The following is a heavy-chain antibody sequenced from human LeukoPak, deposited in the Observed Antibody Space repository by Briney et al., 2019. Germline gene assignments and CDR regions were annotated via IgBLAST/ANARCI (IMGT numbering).Heavy chain of an antibody. J-gene: IGHJ4*02. Sequence: GGSLRLSCAASGFTFSDYYMTWIRQAPGKGLEWLSYISDSGDTIYYADSVKGRFTISRDNAKNSLYLQMNSLRAEDTAVHYCAREMGSIWNVPIDYWGQGALVTVSS. CDR2: ISDSGDTI. V-gene: IGHV3-11*01. D-gene: IGHD6-13*01. CDR1: GFTFSDYY. CDR3: AREMGSIWNVPIDY.